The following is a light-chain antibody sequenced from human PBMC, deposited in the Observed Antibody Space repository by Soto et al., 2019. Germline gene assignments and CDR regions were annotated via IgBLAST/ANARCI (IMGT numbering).Light chain of an antibody. J-gene: IGKJ1*01. CDR3: VQDYWHPWT. V-gene: IGKV1-6*01. CDR2: EAF. CDR1: QGIGND. Sequence: AIQVTQSPSSLSASVGDRVTISCRASQGIGNDLGWYQQKPGKAPKLLIYEAFTLRTGVASRFSGSGSGTDITLTTGSLQPEDFEADYCVQDYWHPWTFGQGTKVVVK.